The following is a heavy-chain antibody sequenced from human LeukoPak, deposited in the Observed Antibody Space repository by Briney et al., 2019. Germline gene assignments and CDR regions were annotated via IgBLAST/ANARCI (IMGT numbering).Heavy chain of an antibody. V-gene: IGHV4-59*01. CDR3: ARVSYVYYYGMDV. J-gene: IGHJ6*02. D-gene: IGHD3-16*01. CDR2: IYYSGST. CDR1: GGSISSYY. Sequence: SETLSLTCTVSGGSISSYYWSWIRQPPGKGLEWIGYIYYSGSTNYNPSLKSRVTISVDTSKNQFSLKLSSVTAADTAVYYCARVSYVYYYGMDVWGQGTTVTVSS.